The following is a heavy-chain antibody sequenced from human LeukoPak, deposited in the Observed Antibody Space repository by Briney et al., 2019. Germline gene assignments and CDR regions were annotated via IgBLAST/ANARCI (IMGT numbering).Heavy chain of an antibody. Sequence: GGSLRLSCAASGFTITNHWMYWVRQAPGRGLAWVSRIKSDERSAAYADSVQGRFTISRDNAKNTLYLQMNSLRAEDTAVYYCATVFKGSSLQDYWGQGTLVTVS. D-gene: IGHD1-26*01. CDR3: ATVFKGSSLQDY. CDR2: IKSDERSA. J-gene: IGHJ4*02. V-gene: IGHV3-74*03. CDR1: GFTITNHW.